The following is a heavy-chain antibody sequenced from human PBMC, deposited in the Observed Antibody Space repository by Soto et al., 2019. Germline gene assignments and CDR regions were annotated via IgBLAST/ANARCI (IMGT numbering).Heavy chain of an antibody. J-gene: IGHJ4*02. Sequence: QITLKESGPTLVRPTQTLTLTCAFSGFSLSTSGVGVGWIRQPPGKALEWLAVIYWDDSKHYSPSLRSRLTITKDTSKNQVVLTMTNMDPMDTGTYYCAHKGPADWHLDYWGQGTLVTVSS. CDR2: IYWDDSK. D-gene: IGHD3-9*01. CDR3: AHKGPADWHLDY. V-gene: IGHV2-5*02. CDR1: GFSLSTSGVG.